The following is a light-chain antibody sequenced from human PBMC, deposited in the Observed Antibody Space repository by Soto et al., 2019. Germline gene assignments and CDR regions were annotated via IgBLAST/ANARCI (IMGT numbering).Light chain of an antibody. V-gene: IGKV3-15*01. CDR3: QQYNNWPPIT. CDR2: GAS. CDR1: QSVRSN. J-gene: IGKJ5*01. Sequence: EVVMTQSPATLSVSAVEGDTLYYSSSQSVRSNLAWYQQKPGQSPRLLIYGASTRATGIPARFSGSGSGTEFTLTISSLQSEDFAVYYCQQYNNWPPITFGQGTRLE.